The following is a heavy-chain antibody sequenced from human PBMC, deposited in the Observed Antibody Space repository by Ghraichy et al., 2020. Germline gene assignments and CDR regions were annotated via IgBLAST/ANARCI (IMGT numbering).Heavy chain of an antibody. J-gene: IGHJ1*01. Sequence: GESLNISCAASGFTFSSYAMSWVRQAPGKGLEWVSAISGSGGSTYYADSVKGRFTISRDNSKNTLYLQMNSLRAEDTAVYYCAKHSVVITQVQYFQHWGQGTLVTVSS. V-gene: IGHV3-23*01. CDR2: ISGSGGST. D-gene: IGHD3-22*01. CDR3: AKHSVVITQVQYFQH. CDR1: GFTFSSYA.